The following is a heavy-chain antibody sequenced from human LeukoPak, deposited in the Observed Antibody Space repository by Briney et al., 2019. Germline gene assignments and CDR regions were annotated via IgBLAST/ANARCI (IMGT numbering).Heavy chain of an antibody. CDR2: IFVGSGNT. CDR3: AAEPRGSGTRWFDP. Sequence: GSSVTVSCKASGFIFTSSAGQGVRQARGQRVEGMGWIFVGSGNTNYAQKFQERVTITRDMSTSTAYMELSSLRSEDTAVYYCAAEPRGSGTRWFDPWGQGPLVTVSS. CDR1: GFIFTSSA. V-gene: IGHV1-58*01. J-gene: IGHJ5*02. D-gene: IGHD3-10*01.